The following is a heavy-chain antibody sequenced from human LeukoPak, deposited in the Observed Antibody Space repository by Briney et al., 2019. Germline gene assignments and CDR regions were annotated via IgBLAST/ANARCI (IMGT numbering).Heavy chain of an antibody. CDR1: GYTFTGYY. CDR3: ARGVTMVRGVIINDWFDP. Sequence: ASVKVSCKASGYTFTGYYVHWVRQAPGQGLEWMGWINPNSGGTNYAQKFQGRVTMTRDTSISTAYMELSRLRSDDTAVYYCARGVTMVRGVIINDWFDPWGQGTLVTVSS. V-gene: IGHV1-2*02. J-gene: IGHJ5*02. CDR2: INPNSGGT. D-gene: IGHD3-10*01.